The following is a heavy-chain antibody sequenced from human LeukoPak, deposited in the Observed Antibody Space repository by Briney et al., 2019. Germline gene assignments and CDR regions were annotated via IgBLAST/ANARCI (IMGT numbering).Heavy chain of an antibody. V-gene: IGHV3-15*01. CDR3: TTAGPHESFDY. CDR1: GCTFSNAW. J-gene: IGHJ4*02. Sequence: GGSLTLSCTASGCTFSNAWMSWVRQPPGKGVEWVGRVKSKTDGGTTDYAAPLKGRFTISRDDSKNTLYLRMNSLKTEDTAVYYDTTAGPHESFDYWGQGTLVTVSS. CDR2: VKSKTDGGTT.